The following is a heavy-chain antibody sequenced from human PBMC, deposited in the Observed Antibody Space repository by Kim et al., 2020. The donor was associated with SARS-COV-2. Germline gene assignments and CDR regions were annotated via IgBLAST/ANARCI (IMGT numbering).Heavy chain of an antibody. Sequence: ASVKVSCKASGYTFASYEISGVRQAAGQGLEWMGSMNPNSGNTGYAQKFQGRVIMTGDTSKNTAYMELSSLRFEDTAVYYCARGRQNLPYWGPGTLVTVS. V-gene: IGHV1-8*01. D-gene: IGHD1-7*01. CDR3: ARGRQNLPY. CDR2: MNPNSGNT. CDR1: GYTFASYE. J-gene: IGHJ4*02.